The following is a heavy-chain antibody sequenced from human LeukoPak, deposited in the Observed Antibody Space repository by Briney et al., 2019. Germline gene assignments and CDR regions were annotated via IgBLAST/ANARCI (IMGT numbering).Heavy chain of an antibody. CDR3: TGRITMVRGVIITAYWFDP. V-gene: IGHV3-73*01. Sequence: GGSLRLSCAASGFTFSGSAMHWVRQASGKGLEWVGRIRSKADSYATAYAASVKGRFTISRDDSKNTAYLQMNSLKTEDTAVYYCTGRITMVRGVIITAYWFDPWGQGTLVTVSS. CDR1: GFTFSGSA. J-gene: IGHJ5*02. CDR2: IRSKADSYAT. D-gene: IGHD3-10*01.